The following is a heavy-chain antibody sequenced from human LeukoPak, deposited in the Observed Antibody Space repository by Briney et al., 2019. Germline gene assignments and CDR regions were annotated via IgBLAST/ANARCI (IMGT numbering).Heavy chain of an antibody. V-gene: IGHV3-15*01. Sequence: GGSLRLSCAASGFTFSNAWMSWVRQAPGKGLEWVGRIKSKTDGGTTDYAAPVKGRLTISRDDSKNTLYLQMNSLKTEDTAVYYCTTAVVAGTRGRFDPWGQGTLVTVSS. CDR1: GFTFSNAW. CDR2: IKSKTDGGTT. CDR3: TTAVVAGTRGRFDP. D-gene: IGHD6-19*01. J-gene: IGHJ5*02.